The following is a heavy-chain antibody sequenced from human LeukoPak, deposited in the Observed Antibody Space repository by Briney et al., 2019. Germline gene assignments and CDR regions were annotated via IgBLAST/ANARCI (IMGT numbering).Heavy chain of an antibody. J-gene: IGHJ3*02. CDR3: ARGRVTGDAFDI. D-gene: IGHD1-20*01. V-gene: IGHV1-2*02. Sequence: ASVKVSCKASGYTFTGYYMHWVRQAPGQGLEWMGWINPNSGGTNYAQKFQGRVTMTRDTSISTAYMELSSLRSEDTAVYYCARGRVTGDAFDIWGQGTMVTVSS. CDR1: GYTFTGYY. CDR2: INPNSGGT.